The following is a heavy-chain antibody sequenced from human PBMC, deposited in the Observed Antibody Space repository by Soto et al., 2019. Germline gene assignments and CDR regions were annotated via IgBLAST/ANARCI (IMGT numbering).Heavy chain of an antibody. V-gene: IGHV3-30-3*01. CDR1: GFTFSSYA. Sequence: PGGSLRLSCAASGFTFSSYAMHWVRQAPGKGLEWVAVISYDGSNKYYADSVKGRFTISRDNSKNTLYLQMNSLRAEDTAVYYCASQVGSLLWRPDYLDYWGQGTLVTVSS. CDR3: ASQVGSLLWRPDYLDY. J-gene: IGHJ4*02. D-gene: IGHD2-21*01. CDR2: ISYDGSNK.